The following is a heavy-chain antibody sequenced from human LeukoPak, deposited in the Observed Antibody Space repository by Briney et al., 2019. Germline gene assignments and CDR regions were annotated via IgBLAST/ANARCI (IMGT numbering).Heavy chain of an antibody. D-gene: IGHD6-19*01. CDR1: GFTFSDYY. Sequence: GGSLRLSCAASGFTFSDYYMSWIRQAPGKGLEWVSYISSSGSTIYYADSVKGRFTISRDNAKNSPYLQMNSLRAEDTAVYYCAREGIAVARDAFDIWGQGTMVTVSS. J-gene: IGHJ3*02. V-gene: IGHV3-11*01. CDR2: ISSSGSTI. CDR3: AREGIAVARDAFDI.